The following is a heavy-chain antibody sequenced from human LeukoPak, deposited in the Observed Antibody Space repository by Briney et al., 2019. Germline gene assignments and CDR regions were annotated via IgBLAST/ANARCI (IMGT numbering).Heavy chain of an antibody. D-gene: IGHD3-9*01. Sequence: SETLSLTCAVYGGSFSGYYWSWIRQPPGKGLEWIGEINHSGSTNYNPSLKSRVTISVDTSKNQFSLKLSSVTAADTAVYYCARGVNYDILTGYYAWFDPWGQGTLVTVSS. CDR1: GGSFSGYY. CDR3: ARGVNYDILTGYYAWFDP. J-gene: IGHJ5*02. CDR2: INHSGST. V-gene: IGHV4-34*01.